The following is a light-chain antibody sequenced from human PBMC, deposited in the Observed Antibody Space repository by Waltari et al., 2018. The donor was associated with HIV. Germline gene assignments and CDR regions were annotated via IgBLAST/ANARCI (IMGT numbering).Light chain of an antibody. V-gene: IGLV1-44*01. CDR3: AAWDASLHVV. CDR1: SSNLGTNA. Sequence: SVLTQPPSASGPLGHGVTISCSGSSSNLGTNAVNSYQHLPGAAPKLIIFRNHQRPSGVPDRFSGSQSGTSAFLTITGLLPGDEATYYCAAWDASLHVVFGGGTQLTVL. J-gene: IGLJ2*01. CDR2: RNH.